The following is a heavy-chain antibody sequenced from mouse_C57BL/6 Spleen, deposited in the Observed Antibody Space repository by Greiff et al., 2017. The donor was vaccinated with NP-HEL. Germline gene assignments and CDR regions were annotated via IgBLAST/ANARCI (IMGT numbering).Heavy chain of an antibody. Sequence: QVQLQQSGTELVKPGASVKLSCKASGYTFTSYWMHWVKQRPGQGLEWIGNINPSNVGTNYNEKFKSKATLTVDKSSSTAYMQLSSLTSEDSAVYYCARGGITTVVASAWFAYWGQGTLVTVSA. D-gene: IGHD1-1*01. J-gene: IGHJ3*01. CDR3: ARGGITTVVASAWFAY. CDR1: GYTFTSYW. CDR2: INPSNVGT. V-gene: IGHV1-53*01.